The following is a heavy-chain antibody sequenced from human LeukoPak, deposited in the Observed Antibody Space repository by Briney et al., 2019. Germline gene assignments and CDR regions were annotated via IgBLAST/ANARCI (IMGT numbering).Heavy chain of an antibody. D-gene: IGHD3-22*01. J-gene: IGHJ4*02. CDR3: AREPGGYYDSSGFLDD. CDR2: INGDGSTS. Sequence: GGSLRLSCAASGFTFYSYWMHWVRQAPGKGLEWVSCINGDGSTSNYADSVKGRFTIARDTAQNTLHLQMNSLRVEDTAMYYCAREPGGYYDSSGFLDDWGQGTLVTVSS. V-gene: IGHV3-74*01. CDR1: GFTFYSYW.